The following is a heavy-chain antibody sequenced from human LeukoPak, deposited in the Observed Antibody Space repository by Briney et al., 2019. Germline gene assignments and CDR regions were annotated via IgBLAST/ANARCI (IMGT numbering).Heavy chain of an antibody. J-gene: IGHJ3*02. D-gene: IGHD2-2*03. Sequence: SETLSLTCTVSGASISSHYWSWMRQPPGKGLEWIGYLYYSGSTNYNPSLKSRVTISVDTSKNQSSLKLSSVTAADTAVYYCARHTSDGYGPAPYGFDIWGQGTMVTVSS. CDR2: LYYSGST. CDR1: GASISSHY. CDR3: ARHTSDGYGPAPYGFDI. V-gene: IGHV4-59*08.